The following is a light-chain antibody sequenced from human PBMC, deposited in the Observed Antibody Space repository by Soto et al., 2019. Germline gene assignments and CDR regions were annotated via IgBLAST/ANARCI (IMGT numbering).Light chain of an antibody. CDR3: CSYTNTNTLV. Sequence: QSVLTQSASVSGSPGQSITISCTGTSSDVGGYNYVSWYQQHPGKAPKVMIYEVSNRPSGVSNRFSGSKSGNTASLTISGLQAEDEADYYCCSYTNTNTLVFGTGTKLTVL. J-gene: IGLJ1*01. V-gene: IGLV2-14*01. CDR2: EVS. CDR1: SSDVGGYNY.